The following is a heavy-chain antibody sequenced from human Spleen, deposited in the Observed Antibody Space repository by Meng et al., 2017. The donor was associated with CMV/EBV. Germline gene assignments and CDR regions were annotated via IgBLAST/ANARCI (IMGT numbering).Heavy chain of an antibody. Sequence: GESLKISCAASGFTFSSYAMSWVRQAPGKGLEWVSVIYSGGSSTYYADSVKGRFTISRDNSKNTVYLQMNTLRAEDTAVYYCAKSDNYWSGYSAFDIWGQGTMVTVSS. V-gene: IGHV3-23*03. CDR1: GFTFSSYA. D-gene: IGHD3-3*01. CDR3: AKSDNYWSGYSAFDI. J-gene: IGHJ3*02. CDR2: IYSGGSST.